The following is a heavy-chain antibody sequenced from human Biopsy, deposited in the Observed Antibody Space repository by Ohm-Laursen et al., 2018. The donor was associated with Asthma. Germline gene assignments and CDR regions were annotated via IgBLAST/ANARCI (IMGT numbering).Heavy chain of an antibody. Sequence: GASVKVSCKTSGYTFNSAGITWVRQASGQGLVWMGWISVYNGNTKVSQKLQDRVTMITDTSTSTAYMELRSLRSDDTAVYFCARAVDYSHYYGIDVWGQGTTVTVS. D-gene: IGHD3-10*01. CDR3: ARAVDYSHYYGIDV. CDR2: ISVYNGNT. CDR1: GYTFNSAG. J-gene: IGHJ6*02. V-gene: IGHV1-18*01.